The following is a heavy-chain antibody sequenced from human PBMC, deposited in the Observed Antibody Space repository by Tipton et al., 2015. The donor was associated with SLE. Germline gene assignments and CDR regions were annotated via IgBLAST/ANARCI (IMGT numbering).Heavy chain of an antibody. D-gene: IGHD2-2*01. CDR3: YCSNT. Sequence: SLRLSCAASGFTFSRYWMSWVRQAPGKGLEWVANIKQDGSEKYYVDSVEGRFTASRDNAKNSLYLQMNSLRAEDTAVYYCYCSNTWGQGTLVTVSS. CDR1: GFTFSRYW. CDR2: IKQDGSEK. J-gene: IGHJ4*02. V-gene: IGHV3-7*01.